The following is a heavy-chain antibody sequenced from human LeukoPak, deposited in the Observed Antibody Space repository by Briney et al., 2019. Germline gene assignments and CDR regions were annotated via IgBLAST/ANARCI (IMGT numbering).Heavy chain of an antibody. V-gene: IGHV4-39*07. D-gene: IGHD6-25*01. CDR1: GGSISSSSYY. J-gene: IGHJ4*02. Sequence: SETLSLTCTVSGGSISSSSYYWGWIRQPPGKGLEWIGSIYYSGSTYYNPSLKSRVTISVDTSKNQFSLKLSSVTAADTAVYYCARDRRRIFDYWGQGTLVTVSS. CDR3: ARDRRRIFDY. CDR2: IYYSGST.